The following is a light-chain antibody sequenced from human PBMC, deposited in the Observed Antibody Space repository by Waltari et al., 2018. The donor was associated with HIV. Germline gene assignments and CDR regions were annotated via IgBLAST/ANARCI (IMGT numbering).Light chain of an antibody. CDR3: QSYDSSLSGWV. J-gene: IGLJ3*02. CDR2: GNN. V-gene: IGLV1-40*01. CDR1: SSNIGAGYD. Sequence: QSVLTQPPSVSGDPGQRVPISCPGSSSNIGAGYDVHWSQQLPGTAPKLLIYGNNNRPSGGPDRFSGSKSGTSASLAITGLQAEDEADYYCQSYDSSLSGWVFGGGTKLTVL.